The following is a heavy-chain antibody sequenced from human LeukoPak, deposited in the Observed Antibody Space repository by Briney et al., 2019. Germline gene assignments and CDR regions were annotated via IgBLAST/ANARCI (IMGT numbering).Heavy chain of an antibody. CDR3: ARASSGWYEVYFDY. J-gene: IGHJ4*02. CDR2: ISYDGSNK. V-gene: IGHV3-30*04. Sequence: GGSLRLSCAASGFTFSSYAMHWVRQAPGKGLEWVAVISYDGSNKYYADSVKGRFTISRDSSKNTLYLQMNSLRAEDTAVYYCARASSGWYEVYFDYWGQGTLVTVSS. D-gene: IGHD6-19*01. CDR1: GFTFSSYA.